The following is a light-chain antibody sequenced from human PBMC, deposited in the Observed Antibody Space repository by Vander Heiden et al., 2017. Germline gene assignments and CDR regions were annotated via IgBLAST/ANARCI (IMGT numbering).Light chain of an antibody. J-gene: IGKJ1*01. Sequence: EIMLTQSPGTLSLSPGERATLACRASQSVYNSYLAWYQQKPGQAPRLLIYGASTRATGIPDRFSGSGSGTDFTLTIRRLEPADFAVYYCQQYGGSSWTFGQGTKVEIK. V-gene: IGKV3-20*01. CDR3: QQYGGSSWT. CDR1: QSVYNSY. CDR2: GAS.